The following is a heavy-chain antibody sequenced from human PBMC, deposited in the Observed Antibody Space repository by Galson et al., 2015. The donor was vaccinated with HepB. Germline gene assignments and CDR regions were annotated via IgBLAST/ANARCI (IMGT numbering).Heavy chain of an antibody. Sequence: SLRLSCAASGLTPNTYWMHWVRQAPGKELVWVSRINSDGTTLPYAASVKGRFIISRDNAKNTLYLQMNNLTTEDTAMYYCARGRVAGRPGYWGQGTQVTVSS. CDR1: GLTPNTYW. J-gene: IGHJ4*02. V-gene: IGHV3-74*03. CDR2: INSDGTTL. D-gene: IGHD6-19*01. CDR3: ARGRVAGRPGY.